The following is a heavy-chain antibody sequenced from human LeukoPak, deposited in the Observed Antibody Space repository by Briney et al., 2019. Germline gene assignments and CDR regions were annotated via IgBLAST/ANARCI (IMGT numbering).Heavy chain of an antibody. J-gene: IGHJ4*02. CDR3: ARALHSSGLFDY. CDR1: GYIFTSYG. Sequence: ASVNVSCKASGYIFTSYGIRWVGQAAGQGLEGMGWISDCNGNTNFAQKLQGRVTMTTDTSTSTAYMELRSLRSDDTAVYYCARALHSSGLFDYWGQGTLVTVSS. D-gene: IGHD3-22*01. V-gene: IGHV1-18*01. CDR2: ISDCNGNT.